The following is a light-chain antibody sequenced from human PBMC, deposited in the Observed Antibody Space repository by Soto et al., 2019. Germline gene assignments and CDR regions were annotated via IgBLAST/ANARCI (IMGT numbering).Light chain of an antibody. CDR1: LRISKY. J-gene: IGKJ4*01. CDR3: QQSHSTPLT. CDR2: GAS. V-gene: IGKV1-39*01. Sequence: DIEVIQSPSSLSASVGDRVTITCRASLRISKYLNWYQQLPGKAPKLLIYGASSLQSRVPSRFSGSGSGTDFTLTISGLQPEDSATYYCQQSHSTPLTFGGGTKLEI.